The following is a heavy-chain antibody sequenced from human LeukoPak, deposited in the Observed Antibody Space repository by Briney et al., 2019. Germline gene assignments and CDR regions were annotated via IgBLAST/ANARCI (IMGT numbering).Heavy chain of an antibody. CDR1: GVTFNSYA. J-gene: IGHJ4*02. D-gene: IGHD3-10*02. V-gene: IGHV3-23*01. CDR2: ISDNGGST. Sequence: GGSLRLSCVDSGVTFNSYAMSWVRQVPGKGLEWVSGISDNGGSTYYTDSVKGRFTISRDNSKNTLYLQMNSLRVEDTAIYYCASRQGLGWHYVNWGQGTLVTVSS. CDR3: ASRQGLGWHYVN.